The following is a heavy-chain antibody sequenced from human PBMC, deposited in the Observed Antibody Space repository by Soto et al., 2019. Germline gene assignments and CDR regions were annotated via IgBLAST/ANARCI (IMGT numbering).Heavy chain of an antibody. CDR1: GGSISSGGYY. Sequence: QVQLQESGPGLVKPSQTLSLTCTVSGGSISSGGYYWSWIRQHPGKGLEWIGYIYYSGSTYYNPSLKSRVXXSXDXXKNQFSLKLSSVTAADTAVYYCARVLYSSSWSLDYWGQGTLVTVSS. J-gene: IGHJ4*02. V-gene: IGHV4-31*03. CDR3: ARVLYSSSWSLDY. D-gene: IGHD6-13*01. CDR2: IYYSGST.